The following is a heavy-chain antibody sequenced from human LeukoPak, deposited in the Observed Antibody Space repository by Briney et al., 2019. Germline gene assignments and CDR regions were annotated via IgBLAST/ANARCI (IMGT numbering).Heavy chain of an antibody. CDR1: GGSFSGYY. CDR3: ARGGLPPEYGSGSYSDIAYFDY. D-gene: IGHD3-10*01. Sequence: PSETLSLTCAVYGGSFSGYYWSWLRQPPGKGLEWIGDIYHSGSTNYNPSLKSRVTISVDTTKNQFSLKLSSVTAADTAVYYCARGGLPPEYGSGSYSDIAYFDYWGQGTLVTVSS. J-gene: IGHJ4*02. CDR2: IYHSGST. V-gene: IGHV4-34*01.